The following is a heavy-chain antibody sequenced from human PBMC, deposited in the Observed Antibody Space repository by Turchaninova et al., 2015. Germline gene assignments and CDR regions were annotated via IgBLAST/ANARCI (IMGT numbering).Heavy chain of an antibody. CDR1: GWYFTGYS. D-gene: IGHD4-17*01. V-gene: IGHV4-34*01. J-gene: IGHJ4*02. Sequence: VHLQQXXXGLXXSSQTLSLXCPFPGWYFTGYSCTWIRQSPGKGLEWIGQINYDGSTNYNPSLKGRVTISEDTSKKQFSLNLKSVTAADTAVYYCARVDYGDSNFDYWGQGTLVTVPS. CDR3: ARVDYGDSNFDY. CDR2: INYDGST.